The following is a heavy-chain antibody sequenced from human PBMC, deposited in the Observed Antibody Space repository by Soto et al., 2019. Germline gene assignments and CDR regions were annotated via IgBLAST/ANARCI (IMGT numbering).Heavy chain of an antibody. Sequence: EVQLVESGGGLVQPGGSLRLSCVCSGFTFSSSWMHWVRQAPGKGLVWVSRTSPDGSEIAYADSVKGRFTISRDNAKNTLYLQMNSLRAEDTAVYYCIRGLAGTSDYWGRGTLVTVSS. CDR1: GFTFSSSW. D-gene: IGHD6-13*01. J-gene: IGHJ4*02. CDR3: IRGLAGTSDY. CDR2: TSPDGSEI. V-gene: IGHV3-74*01.